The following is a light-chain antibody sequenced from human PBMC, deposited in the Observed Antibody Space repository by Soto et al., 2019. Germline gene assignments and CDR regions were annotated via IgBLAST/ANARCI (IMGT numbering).Light chain of an antibody. CDR1: SSDVGNYNY. J-gene: IGLJ1*01. CDR3: TSPTPGSLYV. V-gene: IGLV2-14*01. Sequence: QSVLTQPASVSGCPGQSITISCTGTSSDVGNYNYVSWYQQYPGRVPKLLIYMVSNRPSGVSNRFSGSKSGNTASLTISGLQAEDEADYFCTSPTPGSLYVFGTGTKVTAL. CDR2: MVS.